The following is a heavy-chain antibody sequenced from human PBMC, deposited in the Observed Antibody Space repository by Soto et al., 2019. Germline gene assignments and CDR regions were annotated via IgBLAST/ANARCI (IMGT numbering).Heavy chain of an antibody. D-gene: IGHD6-13*01. V-gene: IGHV1-69*08. CDR2: IIPILGIA. J-gene: IGHJ4*02. CDR1: GGTFSSYT. CDR3: AREAPPSIAAASDY. Sequence: QVQLVRSGAEVKKPGSSVKVSCKASGGTFSSYTISWVRQAPGQGLEWMGRIIPILGIANYAQKFQGRVTITADKSTSTAYMELSSLRSEDTAVYYCAREAPPSIAAASDYWGQGTLVTVSS.